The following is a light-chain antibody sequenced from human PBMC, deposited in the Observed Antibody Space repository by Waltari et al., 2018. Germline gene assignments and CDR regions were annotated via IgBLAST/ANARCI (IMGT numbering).Light chain of an antibody. V-gene: IGLV1-47*01. J-gene: IGLJ2*01. CDR3: AAWDDSLREV. CDR2: RNN. CDR1: SSTTGRPY. Sequence: SVLTQPPSPSGTPGPRFPISCYGISSTTGRPYVYWYQPLPGTAPKLLIYRNNQRPSGVPDRFSGSKSGTSASLAISGLRSEDEADYYCAAWDDSLREVFGGGTKLTVL.